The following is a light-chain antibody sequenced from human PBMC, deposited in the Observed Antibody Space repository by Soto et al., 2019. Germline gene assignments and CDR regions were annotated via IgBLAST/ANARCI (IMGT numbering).Light chain of an antibody. CDR1: QTIRSY. Sequence: DIQMTQSPSSLSASVGDRVTITCRSSQTIRSYLHWYQQKPGKAPSLLIYDASSLESGVPQRFSGSGSGTEFTLTISSLQTDDFSTYYCQQYHSYWTFGQGTKVDIK. J-gene: IGKJ1*01. CDR2: DAS. V-gene: IGKV1-5*01. CDR3: QQYHSYWT.